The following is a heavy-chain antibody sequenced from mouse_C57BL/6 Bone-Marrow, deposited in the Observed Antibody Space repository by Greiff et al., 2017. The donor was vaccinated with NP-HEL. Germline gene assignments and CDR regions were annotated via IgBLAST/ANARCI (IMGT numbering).Heavy chain of an antibody. D-gene: IGHD2-12*01. CDR3: ARRYDDYYAMDY. V-gene: IGHV1-54*01. Sequence: QVQLQQSGAELVRPGTSVKVSCKASGYAFTNYLIEWVKQRPGQGLEWIGVINPGSGGTNYNEKFKGKATLTADKSSSTAYMQLSSLTSEDSAVYFCARRYDDYYAMDYWGQGTSVTVSS. CDR1: GYAFTNYL. J-gene: IGHJ4*01. CDR2: INPGSGGT.